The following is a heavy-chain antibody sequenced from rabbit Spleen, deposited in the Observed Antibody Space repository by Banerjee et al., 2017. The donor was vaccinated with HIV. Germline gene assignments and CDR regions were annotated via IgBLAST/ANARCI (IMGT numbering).Heavy chain of an antibody. J-gene: IGHJ4*02. V-gene: IGHV1S69*01. CDR1: GIDLSVNH. Sequence: QSVEESGGRLVTPGTPLTLTCTVSGIDLSVNHMQWVRQAPGKGLEWIGATYDTGVTYYANWAKGRFTISKTSTTVDLHMNSLTTEDTATYFCARGGYPGSDAVSSNIWGQGTLVTVS. CDR3: ARGGYPGSDAVSSNI. CDR2: TYDTGVT. D-gene: IGHD4-2*01.